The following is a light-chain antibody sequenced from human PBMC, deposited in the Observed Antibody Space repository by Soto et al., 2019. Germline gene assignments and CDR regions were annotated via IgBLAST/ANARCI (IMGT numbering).Light chain of an antibody. CDR3: QQYESSVT. CDR1: QSLGTY. Sequence: EIVLTQSPGTLSLSPGETATLSCRASQSLGTYLAWYQQKPGQAPRLVIYGASNRATGIPDRFTGSGSGTDFTLAISRLEPEDFAVYYCQQYESSVTFGGGTKVEI. CDR2: GAS. V-gene: IGKV3-20*01. J-gene: IGKJ4*01.